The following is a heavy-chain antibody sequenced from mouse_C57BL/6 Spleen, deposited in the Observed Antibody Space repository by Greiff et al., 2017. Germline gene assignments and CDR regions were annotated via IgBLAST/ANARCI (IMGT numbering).Heavy chain of an antibody. Sequence: EVQLQQSGPELVKPGASVKISCKASGYTFTDYYMNWVKQSHGKSLEWIGDINPNNGGTSYNQKFKGKATLTVDKSSSTAYMELRSLTSEDSAVYYCARGLYDGYSWYFDVWGTGTTVTVAS. CDR3: ARGLYDGYSWYFDV. CDR2: INPNNGGT. CDR1: GYTFTDYY. J-gene: IGHJ1*03. D-gene: IGHD2-3*01. V-gene: IGHV1-26*01.